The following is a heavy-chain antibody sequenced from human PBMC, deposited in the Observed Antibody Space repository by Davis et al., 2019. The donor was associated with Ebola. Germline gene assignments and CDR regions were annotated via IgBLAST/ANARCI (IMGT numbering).Heavy chain of an antibody. J-gene: IGHJ4*02. CDR2: IIPILGIA. CDR3: ARETAARPDY. V-gene: IGHV1-69*04. Sequence: SVKVSCKASGGTFSSYASSWVRQAPGQGLEWMGRIIPILGIANYAQKFQGRVTITADKSTSTAYMELSSLRAEDTAVYYCARETAARPDYWGQGTLVTVSS. D-gene: IGHD6-6*01. CDR1: GGTFSSYA.